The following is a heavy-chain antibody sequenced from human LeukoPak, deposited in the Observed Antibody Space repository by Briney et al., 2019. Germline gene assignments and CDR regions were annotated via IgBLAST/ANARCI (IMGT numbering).Heavy chain of an antibody. CDR2: VNVDNSNT. D-gene: IGHD3-22*01. CDR3: AVGDYYYDTRFDY. J-gene: IGHJ4*02. Sequence: GASVKVSCKASGFPFTSYAIHWVRQAPGQRLEWMGWVNVDNSNTKYSQEFQGRVTITRDTSASTAYMDLNSLRSEDMAVYYCAVGDYYYDTRFDYWGQGTLVTVSS. CDR1: GFPFTSYA. V-gene: IGHV1-3*03.